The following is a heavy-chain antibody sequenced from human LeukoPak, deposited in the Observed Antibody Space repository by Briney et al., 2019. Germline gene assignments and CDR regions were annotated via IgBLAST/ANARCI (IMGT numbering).Heavy chain of an antibody. Sequence: ASVKVSCKASGYTFTSYAMHWVRQAPGQRLEWMGWINAGNGNTKYSQKFQGRVTITRDTSASTAYMELSSLRSEDTGVYYCARQPDYYDSSGFDLDYWGQGTLVTVSS. CDR3: ARQPDYYDSSGFDLDY. V-gene: IGHV1-3*01. J-gene: IGHJ4*02. CDR2: INAGNGNT. CDR1: GYTFTSYA. D-gene: IGHD3-22*01.